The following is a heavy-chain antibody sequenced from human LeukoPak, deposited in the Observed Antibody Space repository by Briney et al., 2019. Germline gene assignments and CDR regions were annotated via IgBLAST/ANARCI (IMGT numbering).Heavy chain of an antibody. CDR2: IIPIFGTA. Sequence: AASVKVSCKASGGTFSSYAISWVRQAPGQGLEWMGGIIPIFGTANYAQKFQGRVTITTDESTSTAYMELSSLRSEDTAVYYCGRSYYYYYYMDVWGKGTTVTVSS. CDR3: GRSYYYYYYMDV. J-gene: IGHJ6*03. CDR1: GGTFSSYA. V-gene: IGHV1-69*05.